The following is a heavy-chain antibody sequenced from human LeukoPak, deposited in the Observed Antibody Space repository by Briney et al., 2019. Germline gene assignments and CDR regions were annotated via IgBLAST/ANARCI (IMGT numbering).Heavy chain of an antibody. Sequence: SETLSLTCAVYGGSFSGYYWSWIRQPPGKGLEWIGEINHSGSTNYNPSLKSRVTISVDTSKNQFSLKLSSVTAADTAVYYCAMLYYYGRDYWGQGTLVTVSS. D-gene: IGHD3-22*01. CDR1: GGSFSGYY. CDR3: AMLYYYGRDY. V-gene: IGHV4-34*01. J-gene: IGHJ4*02. CDR2: INHSGST.